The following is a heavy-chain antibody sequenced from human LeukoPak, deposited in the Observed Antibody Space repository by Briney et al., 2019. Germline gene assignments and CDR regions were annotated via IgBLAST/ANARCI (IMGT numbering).Heavy chain of an antibody. V-gene: IGHV4-34*01. Sequence: PSETLSLTCVFSGESFSGYYWSWIRQPPGKGLEWIGDINHRGGTSYNPSLKSRLSISIDASKNQFSLILDSVTAADTAVYFCATFPDYEPIDNWGQGTLVTVSS. CDR1: GESFSGYY. J-gene: IGHJ4*02. CDR3: ATFPDYEPIDN. CDR2: INHRGGT. D-gene: IGHD3-16*01.